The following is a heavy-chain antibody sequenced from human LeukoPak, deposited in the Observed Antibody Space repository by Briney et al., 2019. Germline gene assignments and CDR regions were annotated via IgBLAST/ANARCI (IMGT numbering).Heavy chain of an antibody. V-gene: IGHV1-2*06. CDR2: INPNSGDT. J-gene: IGHJ4*02. CDR1: TYTFTAYY. Sequence: GASVKVSCKASTYTFTAYYMHWVRQAPGHGLEWMGRINPNSGDTVFGENFQGRVTMTRDTSISTAYMEMRGLRSDDTAVYYCARGARPGYWGQGTLVTVSS. D-gene: IGHD6-6*01. CDR3: ARGARPGY.